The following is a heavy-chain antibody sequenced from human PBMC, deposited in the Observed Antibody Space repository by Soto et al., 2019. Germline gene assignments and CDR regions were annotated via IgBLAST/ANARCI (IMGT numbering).Heavy chain of an antibody. D-gene: IGHD4-4*01. CDR1: GFTFSDHW. CDR2: INGDGTNT. V-gene: IGHV3-74*01. J-gene: IGHJ6*02. Sequence: EVQLVESGGGLVQPGGSLRLSCAAAGFTFSDHWMHWVRQAPGKGLMWVSRINGDGTNTFYADSVKGRFSISRDNAKNTVYLHMYSLRGEDTAVYYCARGIQYRYGMDVWGQGTTVTVSS. CDR3: ARGIQYRYGMDV.